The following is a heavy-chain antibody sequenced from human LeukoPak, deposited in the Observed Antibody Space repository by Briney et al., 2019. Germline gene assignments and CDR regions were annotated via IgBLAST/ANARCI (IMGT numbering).Heavy chain of an antibody. J-gene: IGHJ5*02. CDR2: IYYSGST. V-gene: IGHV4-59*12. CDR1: GFTFSSYW. CDR3: ARDSSSWYGGGFDP. D-gene: IGHD6-13*01. Sequence: GSLRLSCAASGFTFSSYWMSWVRQAPGKGLEWIGYIYYSGSTNYNPSLKSRVTISVDTSKNQFSLNLSSVTAADTAVYYCARDSSSWYGGGFDPWGQGTLVTVSS.